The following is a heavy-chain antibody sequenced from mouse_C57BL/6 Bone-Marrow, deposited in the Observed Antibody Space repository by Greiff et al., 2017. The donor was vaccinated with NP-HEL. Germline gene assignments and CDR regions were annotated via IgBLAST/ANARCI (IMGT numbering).Heavy chain of an antibody. CDR1: GFNIKDDY. D-gene: IGHD4-1*01. CDR2: IDPENGDT. CDR3: TANWDPFAY. Sequence: VHVKQSGAELVRPGASVKLSCTASGFNIKDDYMHWVKQRPEQGLEWIGWIDPENGDTEYASKFQGKATITADTSSNTAYLQLSSLTSEDTAVYYCTANWDPFAYWGQGTLVTVSA. V-gene: IGHV14-4*01. J-gene: IGHJ3*01.